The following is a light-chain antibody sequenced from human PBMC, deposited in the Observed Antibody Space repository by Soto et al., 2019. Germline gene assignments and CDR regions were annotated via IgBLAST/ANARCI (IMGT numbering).Light chain of an antibody. CDR3: SSYTSSSTPHVV. V-gene: IGLV2-14*01. J-gene: IGLJ2*01. Sequence: QSALTQPASVSGSPGQSIAISCTGTSSDVGGYNYVSWYQQHPGKAPKLMIYDVSNRPSGVSDRFSGSKSGNTASLTISGLQAEDEADYYCSSYTSSSTPHVVFGGGTKLTVL. CDR1: SSDVGGYNY. CDR2: DVS.